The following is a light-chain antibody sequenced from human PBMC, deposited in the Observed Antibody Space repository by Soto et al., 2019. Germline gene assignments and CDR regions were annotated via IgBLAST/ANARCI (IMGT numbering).Light chain of an antibody. CDR2: AAS. Sequence: IQMTQSPSSLSASVGDRVTITCRASQSISRNLNWYQHKPGKAPKLLIYAASNLQNGVPSRFRGGGSGTEFTLSINSLQPEDFGTYYCQQSFTTASITFGQGTRLEIK. CDR1: QSISRN. CDR3: QQSFTTASIT. V-gene: IGKV1-39*01. J-gene: IGKJ5*01.